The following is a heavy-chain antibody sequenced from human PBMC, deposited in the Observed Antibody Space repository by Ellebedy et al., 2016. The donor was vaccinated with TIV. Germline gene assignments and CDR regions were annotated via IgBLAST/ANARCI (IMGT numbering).Heavy chain of an antibody. CDR1: GYTFSNYD. D-gene: IGHD3-22*01. CDR3: VREVSGSSAYEDY. CDR2: MNPSIGNT. Sequence: ASVKVSCXASGYTFSNYDINWVRQATGQGLEWMGWMNPSIGNTGYAQKFQGRVTMTRNTSISTAYMELSSLTSEDTAVYYCVREVSGSSAYEDYWGQGTLVTVSS. J-gene: IGHJ4*02. V-gene: IGHV1-8*01.